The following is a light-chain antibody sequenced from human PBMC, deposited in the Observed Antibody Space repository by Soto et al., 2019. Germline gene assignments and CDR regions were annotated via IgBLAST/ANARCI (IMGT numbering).Light chain of an antibody. Sequence: DIQMTQSPSTLSASVGDRVTITCRASQSISGWLASYQQKPGKAPNLLIYEASSLESGDPSRFSGSGSATDLTLIFSSLQTDDFATGDDQHYKSYPWTFGQGTKV. CDR3: QHYKSYPWT. CDR2: EAS. J-gene: IGKJ1*01. CDR1: QSISGW. V-gene: IGKV1-5*01.